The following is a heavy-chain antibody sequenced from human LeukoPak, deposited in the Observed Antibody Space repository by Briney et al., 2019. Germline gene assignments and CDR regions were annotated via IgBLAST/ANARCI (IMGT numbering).Heavy chain of an antibody. Sequence: PGGSLRLSCAASGFTFSDYYISWIRQAPGKGLDWVSYISSSGGYTNYADSVKGRFTISRDNAKNSLYLQMNSLRAEDTAVYYCARDTFGWNWFDPWGQGTLVTVSS. D-gene: IGHD6-19*01. CDR1: GFTFSDYY. CDR3: ARDTFGWNWFDP. J-gene: IGHJ5*02. V-gene: IGHV3-11*06. CDR2: ISSSGGYT.